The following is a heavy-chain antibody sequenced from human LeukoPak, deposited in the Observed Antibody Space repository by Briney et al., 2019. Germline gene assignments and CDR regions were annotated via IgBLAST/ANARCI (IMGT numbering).Heavy chain of an antibody. CDR1: GGTFISYA. CDR2: IIPIFGTA. V-gene: IGHV1-69*13. CDR3: ARDGSGSPRIFDY. Sequence: SLKVSCKASGGTFISYAISWVRQAPGQGLEWIGGIIPIFGTANYAQKFQGRVTITADESTSTAYMELSSLRSEDTAVYYCARDGSGSPRIFDYWGQGTLVTVSS. J-gene: IGHJ4*02. D-gene: IGHD3-10*01.